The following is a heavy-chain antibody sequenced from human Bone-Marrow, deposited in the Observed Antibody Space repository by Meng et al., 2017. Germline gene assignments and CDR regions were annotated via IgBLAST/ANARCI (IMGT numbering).Heavy chain of an antibody. CDR2: ISAYTGDT. D-gene: IGHD6-13*01. Sequence: QVQLVQSGAEVKKPGASVNVTCKASGDTFTSYGIIWVRQAPGQGLEWMGWISAYTGDTKYAQNFQGRVTMTTDTSTDTAYMELRSLRSDDTAVYYCARAPYSSKDWFDPWGQGTLVTVSS. V-gene: IGHV1-18*01. J-gene: IGHJ5*02. CDR3: ARAPYSSKDWFDP. CDR1: GDTFTSYG.